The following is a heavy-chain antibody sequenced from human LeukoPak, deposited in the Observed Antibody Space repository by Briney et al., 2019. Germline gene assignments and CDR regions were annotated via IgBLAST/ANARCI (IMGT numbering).Heavy chain of an antibody. CDR1: GFPFSSYA. V-gene: IGHV3-30-3*01. CDR3: ARSSTSCYSCRYFDY. CDR2: ISYDGSNK. D-gene: IGHD2-2*02. Sequence: GGSLRLSFAASGFPFSSYAMHWVRQAPGKGLEWVAVISYDGSNKYYADSVKGRFTISRDNSKNTLYLQMNSLRAEDTAVYYCARSSTSCYSCRYFDYWGQGTLVTVSS. J-gene: IGHJ4*02.